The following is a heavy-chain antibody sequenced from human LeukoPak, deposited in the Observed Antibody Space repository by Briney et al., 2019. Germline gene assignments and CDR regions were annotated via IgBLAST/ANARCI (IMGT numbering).Heavy chain of an antibody. CDR3: ATIRVDY. CDR1: GYTFTGYY. V-gene: IGHV1-2*02. CDR2: IDPNSGGA. Sequence: ASVKVSCKASGYTFTGYYMHWMRQAPGQGLEWMGWIDPNSGGANYAQKFQGRVTMTRDTSISTAYMELSRLTSDDTAVYYCATIRVDYWGQGTLVTVSS. J-gene: IGHJ4*02.